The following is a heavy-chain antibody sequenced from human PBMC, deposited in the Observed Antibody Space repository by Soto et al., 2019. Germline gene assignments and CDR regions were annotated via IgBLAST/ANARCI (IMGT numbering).Heavy chain of an antibody. Sequence: EVQLLESGGASVQPGGSVRLSCVVSGFAFSRYGMSWVRQAPGKGLEWVAHISGSGYSINYAESVKGRFTISRDNYKGTLYLQMNSLTVDDTALYYCSKFGPGADYWGQGTLVTVSS. V-gene: IGHV3-23*01. D-gene: IGHD3-3*01. J-gene: IGHJ4*02. CDR3: SKFGPGADY. CDR2: ISGSGYSI. CDR1: GFAFSRYG.